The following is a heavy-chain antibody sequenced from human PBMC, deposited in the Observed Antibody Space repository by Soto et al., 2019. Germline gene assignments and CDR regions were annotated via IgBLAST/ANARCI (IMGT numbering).Heavy chain of an antibody. D-gene: IGHD6-19*01. Sequence: EVQLLESGGGLVQPGGSLRLSCAASGFTFSSYAMSWVRQAPGKGLEWVSAISGSGGSTYYADSVKGRFTISRDNSKNALYLKMNSLRAEDTAVYYCAKVKYSSGWYGTFLPFEYWGQGTLVTVSS. CDR2: ISGSGGST. CDR3: AKVKYSSGWYGTFLPFEY. J-gene: IGHJ4*02. CDR1: GFTFSSYA. V-gene: IGHV3-23*01.